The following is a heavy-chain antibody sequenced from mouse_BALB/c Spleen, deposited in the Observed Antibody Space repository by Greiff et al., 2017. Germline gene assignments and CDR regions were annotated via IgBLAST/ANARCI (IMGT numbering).Heavy chain of an antibody. Sequence: VQLQQSGTVLARPGASVKMSCKASGYSFTSYWMHWVKQRPGQGLEWIGAIYPGNSDTSYNQKFKGKAKLTAVTAASTAYMELSSLTNEDSWVYYCTRQLGRGGWFDVWGAGTTVTVSA. V-gene: IGHV1-5*01. J-gene: IGHJ1*01. CDR1: GYSFTSYW. D-gene: IGHD4-1*02. CDR2: IYPGNSDT. CDR3: TRQLGRGGWFDV.